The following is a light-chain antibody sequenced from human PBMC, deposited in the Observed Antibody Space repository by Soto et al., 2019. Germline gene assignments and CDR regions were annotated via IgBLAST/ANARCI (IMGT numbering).Light chain of an antibody. J-gene: IGKJ2*01. CDR2: DAS. CDR3: QQRGNLYT. CDR1: QSVGDY. Sequence: EIVLTQSPATLSLSLGERATLSCRASQSVGDYLAWYQQQPGQPPRLLISDASNRAAGIPARFSVSGSGTDFTLTISSLEPEDFAVYYCQQRGNLYTFGQGTKLEIK. V-gene: IGKV3-11*01.